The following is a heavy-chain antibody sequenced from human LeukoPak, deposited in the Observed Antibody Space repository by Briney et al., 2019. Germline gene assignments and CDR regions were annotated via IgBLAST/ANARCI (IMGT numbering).Heavy chain of an antibody. CDR1: GFTFSSYG. Sequence: PGGALTLSCAASGFTFSSYGMTWVRQAPGKGLEWVAVIWYEGSWKHYADSVQGRFTISRDNSKNTLYLQMNSLRAEDTAVYYCAKQGPERALYSSSFIDYWGQGILVTVSS. CDR2: IWYEGSWK. J-gene: IGHJ4*02. V-gene: IGHV3-33*06. CDR3: AKQGPERALYSSSFIDY. D-gene: IGHD6-13*01.